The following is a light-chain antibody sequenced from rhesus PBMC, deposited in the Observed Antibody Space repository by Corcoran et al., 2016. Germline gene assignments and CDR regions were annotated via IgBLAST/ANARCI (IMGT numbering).Light chain of an antibody. V-gene: IGKV1-25*02. Sequence: DIQMTQSPSSLSASVGDRVTITCRASQGITNDLAWYKQKPGETPKLLIYDASSLQSGIPSRFSGSGSGTEFTHTIHSLQSEDFATYYCQHYYSTPRTFGQGTKVEIK. CDR1: QGITND. CDR2: DAS. J-gene: IGKJ1*01. CDR3: QHYYSTPRT.